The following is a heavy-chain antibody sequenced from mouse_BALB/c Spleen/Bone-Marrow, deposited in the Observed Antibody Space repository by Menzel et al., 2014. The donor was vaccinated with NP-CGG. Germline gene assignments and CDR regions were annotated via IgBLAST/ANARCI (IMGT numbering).Heavy chain of an antibody. Sequence: EGHLVESGGGLVQPGGSRKLSCAASGIAFRNFGMHWVRQAPEKGLEWVAYISSGSSTIYYADTVKGRFTISRDNPKNTLFLQMTSLRSEDTAMYYCARKGALITRYCAMDYWGQGTSVTVSS. CDR2: ISSGSSTI. CDR1: GIAFRNFG. CDR3: ARKGALITRYCAMDY. V-gene: IGHV5-17*02. D-gene: IGHD2-4*01. J-gene: IGHJ4*01.